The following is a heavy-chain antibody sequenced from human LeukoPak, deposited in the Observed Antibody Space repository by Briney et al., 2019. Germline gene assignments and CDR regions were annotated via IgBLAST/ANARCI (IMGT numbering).Heavy chain of an antibody. CDR2: ISAYIGNT. J-gene: IGHJ4*02. D-gene: IGHD3-22*01. Sequence: ASVKVSCKASGYTLTNYGISWVRQAPGQGLEWMGWISAYIGNTNYAQNLQGRVTMTTDESTTTAYMELRSLRSDDPAVYYCAGDLPRSSYDRRGYHHYFDCWGQGTLVTVSS. CDR3: AGDLPRSSYDRRGYHHYFDC. CDR1: GYTLTNYG. V-gene: IGHV1-18*01.